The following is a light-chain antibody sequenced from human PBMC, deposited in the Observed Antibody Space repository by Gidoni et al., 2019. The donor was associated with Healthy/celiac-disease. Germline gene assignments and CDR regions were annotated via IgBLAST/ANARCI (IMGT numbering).Light chain of an antibody. CDR1: SSDVGGYNY. CDR2: EVS. J-gene: IGLJ1*01. V-gene: IGLV2-14*01. CDR3: SSYTSSSTLV. Sequence: SALTPPAPVSGSPGQSITISCTGTSSDVGGYNYVSWCQQHPGKAPKLMIFEVSNRPSGVSNRFSGSKSGNTASLTVSGLQVEDEAEYYCSSYTSSSTLVFGTGTKVIVL.